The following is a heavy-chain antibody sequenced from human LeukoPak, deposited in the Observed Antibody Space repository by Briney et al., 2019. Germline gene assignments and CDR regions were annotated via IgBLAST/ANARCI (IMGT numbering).Heavy chain of an antibody. V-gene: IGHV4-4*07. D-gene: IGHD2-8*02. CDR2: IYTSGST. J-gene: IGHJ6*03. Sequence: SETLSLTCTVSGGSISSYYWSWIRQPAGKGLEWIGRIYTSGSTNYNPSLKSRVTMSLDTSKNQFSLKLMSVTAADSAVYYCARDITGPPTYYYYYMDVWGKGTTVTVSS. CDR1: GGSISSYY. CDR3: ARDITGPPTYYYYYMDV.